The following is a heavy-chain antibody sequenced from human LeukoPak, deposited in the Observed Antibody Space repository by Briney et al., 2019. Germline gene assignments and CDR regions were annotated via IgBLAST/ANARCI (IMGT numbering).Heavy chain of an antibody. Sequence: GGSLRLSCAASGFTFSSYAMSWVRQAPGKGLEWVGRMKSKTDGGTTDYAAPVKGRFTISRDDSKNTLYLQMNSLRAEDTAVYYCASTSSGSYYKGRSWFDPWGQGTLVTVSS. V-gene: IGHV3-15*01. CDR3: ASTSSGSYYKGRSWFDP. CDR2: MKSKTDGGTT. D-gene: IGHD3-10*01. CDR1: GFTFSSYA. J-gene: IGHJ5*02.